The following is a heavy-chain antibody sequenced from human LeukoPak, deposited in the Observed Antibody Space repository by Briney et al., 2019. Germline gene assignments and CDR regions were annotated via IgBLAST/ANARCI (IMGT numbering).Heavy chain of an antibody. CDR2: ISGSGGNT. V-gene: IGHV3-23*01. CDR1: GFIFSSYA. J-gene: IGHJ5*02. CDR3: AKDLGMGGGSCFHH. D-gene: IGHD2-15*01. Sequence: GGSLRLSCAASGFIFSSYAMSWVRQAPGKGLEWVSAISGSGGNTYYAGSVKGRFTISRDNSRNTLYLQMNSLRVEDTAVYYCAKDLGMGGGSCFHHWGQGILVTVSS.